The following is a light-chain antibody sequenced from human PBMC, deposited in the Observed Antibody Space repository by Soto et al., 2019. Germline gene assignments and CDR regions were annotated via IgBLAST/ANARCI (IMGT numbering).Light chain of an antibody. CDR3: QQYGSSPQA. Sequence: ETVLTQSPGTVSLSPGDRATLPCRASQSVSSNKLAWYQQKPGQAPRLLIYAASSRATGIPDRFSGSGSGTDFTLTISRLEPEDFAVYYCQQYGSSPQAFGQGTKVDIK. V-gene: IGKV3-20*01. CDR1: QSVSSNK. CDR2: AAS. J-gene: IGKJ1*01.